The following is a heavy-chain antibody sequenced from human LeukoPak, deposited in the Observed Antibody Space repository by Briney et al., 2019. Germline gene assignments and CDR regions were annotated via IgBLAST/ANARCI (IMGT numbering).Heavy chain of an antibody. V-gene: IGHV1-18*01. Sequence: GASVKVSCNASGYTFTTYYISWVRQAPGQGLEWMGWISAYNGNTNYAQKLQGRVTMTTDTSTNTAYMELRSLRSDDTAVYYCVRDNGAYGGAVDYWGQGTLVTVSS. CDR1: GYTFTTYY. D-gene: IGHD4-17*01. J-gene: IGHJ4*02. CDR2: ISAYNGNT. CDR3: VRDNGAYGGAVDY.